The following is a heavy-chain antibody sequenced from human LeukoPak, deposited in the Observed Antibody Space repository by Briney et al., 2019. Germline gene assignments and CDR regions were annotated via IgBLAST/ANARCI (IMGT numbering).Heavy chain of an antibody. CDR2: IYYSGST. J-gene: IGHJ4*02. Sequence: PSETLSLTCTVSGGSISRGDYYWSWIRQPPGKGLEWIGYIYYSGSTDCNPSLKSRVTISVDTSKNQFSLKLSSVTAADTAVYYCARGKSKFDYWGQRTLVTVSS. V-gene: IGHV4-30-4*01. CDR1: GGSISRGDYY. CDR3: ARGKSKFDY.